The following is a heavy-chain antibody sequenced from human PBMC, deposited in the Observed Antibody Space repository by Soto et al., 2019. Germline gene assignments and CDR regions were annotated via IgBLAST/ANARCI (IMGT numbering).Heavy chain of an antibody. CDR1: GYTFTSYG. Sequence: ASVKVSCKVSGYTFTSYGISWARQAPGQGLEWMVWISAYNRNTNYARKLQCRVTTTTDTSTSTAYRELRRLRSDDTAVNYCARELLWLVPWFDPWGQRRRFTVAS. V-gene: IGHV1-18*01. CDR2: ISAYNRNT. D-gene: IGHD6-19*01. J-gene: IGHJ5*02. CDR3: ARELLWLVPWFDP.